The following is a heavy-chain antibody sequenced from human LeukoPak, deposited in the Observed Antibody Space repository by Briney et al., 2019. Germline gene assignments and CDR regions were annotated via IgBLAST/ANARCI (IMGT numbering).Heavy chain of an antibody. D-gene: IGHD2-15*01. Sequence: SQTLSLTCAISGDSASSYSAGWSWIRQSPSRGLEWLGRTYYRSKWYIDYAESVKSRISINPDTSKNQFSLQLNSVTPEDTAVYYCARGGLVGSDRGWFGPWGQGTLVTVSS. CDR3: ARGGLVGSDRGWFGP. CDR1: GDSASSYSAG. J-gene: IGHJ5*02. CDR2: TYYRSKWYI. V-gene: IGHV6-1*01.